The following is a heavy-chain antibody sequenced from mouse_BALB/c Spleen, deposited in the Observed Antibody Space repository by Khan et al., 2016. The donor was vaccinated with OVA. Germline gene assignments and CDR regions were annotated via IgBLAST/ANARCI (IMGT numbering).Heavy chain of an antibody. CDR1: GYSITSDYA. D-gene: IGHD2-14*01. J-gene: IGHJ4*01. CDR3: ARSLYYSYGYALDC. Sequence: VQLKESGPGLVKPSQSLSLTCTVTGYSITSDYAWNWIRQFPGNKLEWMGYISSTGSTSYNPSLKSRISITRDTSKNQFFLQLKSVTTDDTATYYCARSLYYSYGYALDCWGRGTSVTVSS. V-gene: IGHV3-2*02. CDR2: ISSTGST.